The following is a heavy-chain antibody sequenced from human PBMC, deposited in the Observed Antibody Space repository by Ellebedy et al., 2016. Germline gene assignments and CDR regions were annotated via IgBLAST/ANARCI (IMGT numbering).Heavy chain of an antibody. CDR2: IYDSVNT. J-gene: IGHJ5*02. CDR1: GASMSDYP. D-gene: IGHD6-6*01. Sequence: GSLRLSCTVSGASMSDYPWTWIRQVPGKGLEWIGYIYDSVNTNYNPPLKSRVTISVDTSKNQFSLNLRSVTAADTAVYYCATFVALNWFDPWGRGTLVTVSS. CDR3: ATFVALNWFDP. V-gene: IGHV4-59*01.